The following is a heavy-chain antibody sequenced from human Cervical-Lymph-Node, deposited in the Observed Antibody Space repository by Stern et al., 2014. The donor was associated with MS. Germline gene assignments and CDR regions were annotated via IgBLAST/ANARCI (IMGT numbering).Heavy chain of an antibody. CDR2: IDWADDK. Sequence: QVTLRESGPALVKSTQTLTLTCAFSGFSLTTTGMSVTWIRQPPGKALEWLALIDWADDKYYSTSRKPRLTVSKDSSVNQVVLTLTNIDPADTATYYCARTLAAAGTAYYYGMDVWGQGTTVTVSS. J-gene: IGHJ6*02. CDR1: GFSLTTTGMS. CDR3: ARTLAAAGTAYYYGMDV. D-gene: IGHD6-25*01. V-gene: IGHV2-70*01.